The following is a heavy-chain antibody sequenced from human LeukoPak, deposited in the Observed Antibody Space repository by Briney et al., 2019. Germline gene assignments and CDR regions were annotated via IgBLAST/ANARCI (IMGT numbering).Heavy chain of an antibody. CDR2: MRSDGSDK. D-gene: IGHD3-22*01. J-gene: IGHJ4*02. CDR1: GFIFSNYG. CDR3: AKHDSSSYY. V-gene: IGHV3-30*02. Sequence: GGSLRLSCAASGFIFSNYGMHWVRQAPGKGLEWVAFMRSDGSDKYYADSVKGRFTISRDNSKNTLYLQMNSLRAEDTAMYYCAKHDSSSYYWGQGTLVTVSS.